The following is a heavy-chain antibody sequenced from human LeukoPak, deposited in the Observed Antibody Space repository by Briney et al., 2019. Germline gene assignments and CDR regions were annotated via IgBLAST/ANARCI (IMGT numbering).Heavy chain of an antibody. CDR3: ARHGDIVVVSAAMPVCSPPIH. V-gene: IGHV4-59*08. CDR2: IYYSGST. CDR1: GGSISSYY. D-gene: IGHD2-2*01. Sequence: SETLSPTCTVSGGSISSYYWSWIRQPPGKGLEWIGYIYYSGSTNYNPFLKSRVTISVDTSKNQFSLKLSSVTAADTAVYYCARHGDIVVVSAAMPVCSPPIHWGQGILVTVSS. J-gene: IGHJ4*02.